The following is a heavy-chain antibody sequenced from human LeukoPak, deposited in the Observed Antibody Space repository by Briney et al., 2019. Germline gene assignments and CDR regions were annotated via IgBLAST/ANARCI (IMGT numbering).Heavy chain of an antibody. Sequence: TLSLTCTASGSSISTTSYYWAWIRQPAGKGLEYIGRVYSSGSTDSNPSLRSRLTMSVDTSKNQLSLKLTSVTAADTAVYYCARLGRFGALLPYYYYMDVWGKGTTVTVSS. CDR3: ARLGRFGALLPYYYYMDV. CDR1: GSSISTTSYY. D-gene: IGHD3-10*01. CDR2: VYSSGST. V-gene: IGHV4-61*02. J-gene: IGHJ6*03.